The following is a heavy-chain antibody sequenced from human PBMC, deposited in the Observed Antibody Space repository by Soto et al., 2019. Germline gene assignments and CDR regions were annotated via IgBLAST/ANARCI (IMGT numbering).Heavy chain of an antibody. J-gene: IGHJ4*02. CDR2: ISSSSSTI. CDR3: ASGGSSLNFDS. CDR1: GFTFSSYS. D-gene: IGHD6-6*01. V-gene: IGHV3-48*04. Sequence: GGSLRLSCAASGFTFSSYSMNWVRQAPGKGLEWVSYISSSSSTIYYADSVKGRFTISRDNAKNTLYLQMNSLRAEDTAVYYCASGGSSLNFDSWGQGTLVTVSS.